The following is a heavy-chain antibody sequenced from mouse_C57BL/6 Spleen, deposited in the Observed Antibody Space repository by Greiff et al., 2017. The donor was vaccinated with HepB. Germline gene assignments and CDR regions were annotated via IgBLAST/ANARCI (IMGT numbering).Heavy chain of an antibody. Sequence: QVQLQQSGTELVKPGASVKLSCKASGYTFTSYWMHWVKQRPGQGLEWIGNINPSNGGTNYNEKFKSKATLNVDKSSSTAYMQLSSLTSEDSAVYYCTHDGNYVGWDFDFWGTGTTVTVSS. CDR3: THDGNYVGWDFDF. CDR2: INPSNGGT. CDR1: GYTFTSYW. V-gene: IGHV1-53*01. D-gene: IGHD2-1*01. J-gene: IGHJ1*03.